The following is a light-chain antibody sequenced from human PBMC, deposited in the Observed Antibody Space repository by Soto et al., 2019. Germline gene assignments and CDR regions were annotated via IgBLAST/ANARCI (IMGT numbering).Light chain of an antibody. CDR3: SSYTSSSTRV. CDR1: SSDIGNYNY. CDR2: DVS. J-gene: IGLJ1*01. V-gene: IGLV2-14*01. Sequence: QSALTQPASVSGSPGQSITISCTGTSSDIGNYNYVSWYQQHPGKAPKLMIYDVSNRPSGVSNRFSASKSGNTASLTISGLQAEDEADYYCSSYTSSSTRVFGTGTKVTVL.